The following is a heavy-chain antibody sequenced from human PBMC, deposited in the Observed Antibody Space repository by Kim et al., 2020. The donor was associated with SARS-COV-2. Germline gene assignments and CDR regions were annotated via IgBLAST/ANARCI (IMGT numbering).Heavy chain of an antibody. CDR2: IFFNGIT. Sequence: SETLSLTCSVSGGSLSSTSYYWGWIRQPPGAGLEWLGTIFFNGITYYNPSLNSRVTISIDTSKNHFSLKLNSVTAADTAVYYCAREGLGATAFDYWGQG. J-gene: IGHJ4*02. V-gene: IGHV4-39*07. CDR3: AREGLGATAFDY. CDR1: GGSLSSTSYY. D-gene: IGHD1-26*01.